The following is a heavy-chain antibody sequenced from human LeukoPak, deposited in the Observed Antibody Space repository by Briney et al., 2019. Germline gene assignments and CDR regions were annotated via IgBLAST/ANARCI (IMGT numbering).Heavy chain of an antibody. J-gene: IGHJ4*02. CDR3: ARDRVAAAGNKEPFDY. CDR1: GDSVSSNSAA. D-gene: IGHD6-13*01. CDR2: TYYRSKWYN. Sequence: SQTLSLTCAISGDSVSSNSAAWNWIRQSPSRGLEWLGRTYYRSKWYNDYAVSVKSRITISPDTSKNQFSLQLNSVTPEDTAVYYCARDRVAAAGNKEPFDYWGQGTLVTVSS. V-gene: IGHV6-1*01.